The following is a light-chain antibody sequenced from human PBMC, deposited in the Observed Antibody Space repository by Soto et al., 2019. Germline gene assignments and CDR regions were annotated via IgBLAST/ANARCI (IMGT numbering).Light chain of an antibody. CDR1: SSDVGGYNY. V-gene: IGLV2-14*01. Sequence: QSALTQPASVSGSPGQSITISCTGTSSDVGGYNYVSWYQQYPGEAPKLMIFEVSNRPSGVSHRFSGSKSGNTASLTISGLQAEDEADYYCSSYRTGGPFVFGTGTKLTVL. J-gene: IGLJ1*01. CDR3: SSYRTGGPFV. CDR2: EVS.